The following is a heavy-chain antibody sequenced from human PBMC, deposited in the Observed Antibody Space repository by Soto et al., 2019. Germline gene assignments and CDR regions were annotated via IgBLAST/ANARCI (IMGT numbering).Heavy chain of an antibody. V-gene: IGHV1-18*01. CDR2: ISAYNGNT. CDR3: ARDARYYYDSSGYPRDY. CDR1: GYTFTSYG. J-gene: IGHJ4*02. Sequence: GASVKVSCKASGYTFTSYGISWVRQAPGQGLEWMGWISAYNGNTNYAQKLQGRVTMTTDTSTSTAYMELRSLRSDDTAVYYCARDARYYYDSSGYPRDYWGQGTLVTVSS. D-gene: IGHD3-22*01.